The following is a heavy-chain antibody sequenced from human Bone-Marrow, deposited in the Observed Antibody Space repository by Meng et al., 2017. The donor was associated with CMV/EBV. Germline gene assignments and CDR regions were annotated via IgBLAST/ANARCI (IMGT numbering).Heavy chain of an antibody. CDR1: GGSFSGYY. V-gene: IGHV4-34*01. D-gene: IGHD2-2*01. CDR2: INHSGST. J-gene: IGHJ6*02. CDR3: ASGRVVPAADVGYYYYVMDV. Sequence: GSLRLSCAVYGGSFSGYYWSWIRQPPGKGLEWIGEINHSGSTNYNPSLKSRVTITVDTSKNQISLKLSSVTAADTAVYYCASGRVVPAADVGYYYYVMDVWGQGTTVTVSS.